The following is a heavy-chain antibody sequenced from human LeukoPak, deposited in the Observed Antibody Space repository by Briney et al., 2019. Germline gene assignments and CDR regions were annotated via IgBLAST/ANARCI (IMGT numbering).Heavy chain of an antibody. J-gene: IGHJ4*02. CDR1: GGSISSYY. D-gene: IGHD1-26*01. CDR3: ARGNYYPRPPFDY. Sequence: PSETLSLTCTVSGGSISSYYWSWIRQPPGKGLEWIGYIYYSGSTNYNPSLKSRVTISVDTSKNQFSLKLSSVTAADTAVYYCARGNYYPRPPFDYWGQGTLVTVSS. CDR2: IYYSGST. V-gene: IGHV4-59*01.